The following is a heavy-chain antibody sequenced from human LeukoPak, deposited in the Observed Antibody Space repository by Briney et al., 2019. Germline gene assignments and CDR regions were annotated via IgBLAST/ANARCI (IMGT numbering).Heavy chain of an antibody. Sequence: GGSLRLSCAASGFTFSSYGMHWVRQAPGKGLEWVAVISYDGSNKYYADSVKGRFTISRDNSRNTLYLQMNSLRAEDTAVYYCAKDRTNIEEYYFDYWGQGTLVTVSS. CDR3: AKDRTNIEEYYFDY. J-gene: IGHJ4*02. V-gene: IGHV3-30*18. CDR2: ISYDGSNK. D-gene: IGHD1-1*01. CDR1: GFTFSSYG.